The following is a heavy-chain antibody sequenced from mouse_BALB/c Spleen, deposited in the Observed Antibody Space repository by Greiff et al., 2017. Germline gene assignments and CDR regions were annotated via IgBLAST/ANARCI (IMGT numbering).Heavy chain of an antibody. Sequence: QVQLKQSGAELVRPGTSVKVSCKASGYAFTNYLIEWVKQRPGQGLEWIGVINPGSGGTNYTEKFKGKATLTADKSSSTAYMQRSSLTSDDSAVYFCARGDDYDYAYWGQGTLVTVSA. V-gene: IGHV1-54*01. CDR1: GYAFTNYL. CDR2: INPGSGGT. J-gene: IGHJ3*01. CDR3: ARGDDYDYAY. D-gene: IGHD2-4*01.